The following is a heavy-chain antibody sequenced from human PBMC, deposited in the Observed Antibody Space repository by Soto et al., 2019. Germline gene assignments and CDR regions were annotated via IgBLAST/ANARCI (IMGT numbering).Heavy chain of an antibody. CDR2: TSSDGSEK. V-gene: IGHV3-30-3*01. CDR1: GFTFSNYA. Sequence: QVQLVESGGGVVQPGRSLRVSCAASGFTFSNYAMHWVRRAPGKGLEWVAITSSDGSEKDYADSVKGRFTISRDNSKNTLYMQRISLRAEDTDVYYCARDRDKILSGYHDYWGQGTLVTVSS. D-gene: IGHD3-9*01. CDR3: ARDRDKILSGYHDY. J-gene: IGHJ4*02.